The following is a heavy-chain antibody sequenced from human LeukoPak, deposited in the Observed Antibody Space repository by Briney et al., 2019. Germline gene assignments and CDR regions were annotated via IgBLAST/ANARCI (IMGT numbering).Heavy chain of an antibody. D-gene: IGHD4-23*01. J-gene: IGHJ4*02. Sequence: SETLSLTCAVYGGSFSGYYWNLIRQPPGKGLEWSGEINHSGSTKYNPSLKSRVNISIDTSKNQFSLKLSSVTAADTAVYYCAGSTDYGGNFFDYWGQGTLVTVSS. CDR3: AGSTDYGGNFFDY. V-gene: IGHV4-34*01. CDR2: INHSGST. CDR1: GGSFSGYY.